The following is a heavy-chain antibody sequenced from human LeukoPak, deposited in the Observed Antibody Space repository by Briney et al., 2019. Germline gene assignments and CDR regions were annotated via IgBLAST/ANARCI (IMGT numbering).Heavy chain of an antibody. CDR1: GFTFTSYG. V-gene: IGHV3-21*01. CDR2: ISSSSSYI. Sequence: PGGSLRLSCAASGFTFTSYGMSWVRQAPGKGLEWVSSISSSSSYIYYADSVKGRFTISRDNAKNSLYLQMNSLRDEDTAVYYCARDYYGMDVWGQGTTVTVSS. CDR3: ARDYYGMDV. J-gene: IGHJ6*02.